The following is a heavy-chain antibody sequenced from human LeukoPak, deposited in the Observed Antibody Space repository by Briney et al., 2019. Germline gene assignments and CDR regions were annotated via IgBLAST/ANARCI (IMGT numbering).Heavy chain of an antibody. J-gene: IGHJ4*02. CDR3: ARSRGSGSYFES. Sequence: AESLSLTCAVSGCTFNSYDWSWIRQAPGKGLAWIGYISYSGSTNYNPSFKSRVTISVDTSKNEFSLKLRSVTAADTAVYYCARSRGSGSYFESWGQGTLVTVSS. CDR1: GCTFNSYD. CDR2: ISYSGST. D-gene: IGHD3-10*01. V-gene: IGHV4-59*01.